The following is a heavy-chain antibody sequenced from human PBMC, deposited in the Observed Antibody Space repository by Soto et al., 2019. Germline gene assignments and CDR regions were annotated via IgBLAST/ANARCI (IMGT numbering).Heavy chain of an antibody. CDR2: INAGNGNT. CDR3: ARPHFSSSYYFAC. CDR1: GYTFTSYA. V-gene: IGHV1-3*01. D-gene: IGHD6-13*01. J-gene: IGHJ4*02. Sequence: QVQLVQSGAEVKKPGASVKVSCKASGYTFTSYAMHWVRQAPGQRLEWMGWINAGNGNTKYSQKFQGRVTITRDTSASTAYMELSSLISEDTAVYYCARPHFSSSYYFACWGQGTLVTVSS.